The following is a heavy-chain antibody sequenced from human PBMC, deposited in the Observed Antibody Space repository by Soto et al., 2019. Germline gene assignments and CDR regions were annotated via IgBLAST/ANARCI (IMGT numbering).Heavy chain of an antibody. V-gene: IGHV4-31*03. CDR1: GGSISSGGYY. Sequence: SETLSLTCTVSGGSISSGGYYWSWIRQHPGKGLEWIGYIYYSGSTYYNPSLKSRVTISVDTSKNQFSLKLSSVTAADTAVYYCARDYSSSSDRDAFDIRGQGTMVTVSS. CDR3: ARDYSSSSDRDAFDI. D-gene: IGHD6-6*01. J-gene: IGHJ3*02. CDR2: IYYSGST.